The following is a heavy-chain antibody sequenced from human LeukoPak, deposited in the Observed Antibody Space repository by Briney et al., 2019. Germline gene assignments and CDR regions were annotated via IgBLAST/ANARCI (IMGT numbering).Heavy chain of an antibody. CDR1: GGSIRSYY. CDR3: ARIIGYSSSWYPDWFDP. Sequence: PSETLSLTCTVSGGSIRSYYWSWIRQPPGKGLQWIGYIYHSGTTNYNPSLNSRVTISADTSKNQFSLKLSSVTAADTAVYYCARIIGYSSSWYPDWFDPWGQGTLVTVSS. V-gene: IGHV4-59*01. J-gene: IGHJ5*02. D-gene: IGHD6-13*01. CDR2: IYHSGTT.